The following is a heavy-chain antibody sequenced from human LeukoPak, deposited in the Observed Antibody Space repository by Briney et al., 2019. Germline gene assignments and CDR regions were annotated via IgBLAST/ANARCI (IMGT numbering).Heavy chain of an antibody. Sequence: GGSLRLSCAASGFTFSTYAMHWVRQTPGKGLEWVGVISYDGSNQYYADSVKGRFTISRDNSKTTLYLQMKSLRAEDTAVYYCAKDIFTGPYLRGGFDYWGQGTLVTVSS. V-gene: IGHV3-30*18. CDR1: GFTFSTYA. D-gene: IGHD3-9*01. CDR3: AKDIFTGPYLRGGFDY. J-gene: IGHJ4*02. CDR2: ISYDGSNQ.